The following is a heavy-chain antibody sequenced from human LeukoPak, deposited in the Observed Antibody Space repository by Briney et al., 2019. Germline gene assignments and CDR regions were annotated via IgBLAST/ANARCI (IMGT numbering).Heavy chain of an antibody. CDR1: GFTFSSYA. V-gene: IGHV3-30*02. D-gene: IGHD2-2*01. CDR3: AKAVVPAPRGWFDP. J-gene: IGHJ5*02. CDR2: IRYDGSNK. Sequence: KPGRSLRLSCAASGFTFSSYAMHWVRQAPGKGLEWVAFIRYDGSNKYYADSVKGRFTISRDNSKNTLYLQMNSLRAEDTAVYYCAKAVVPAPRGWFDPWGQGTLVTVSS.